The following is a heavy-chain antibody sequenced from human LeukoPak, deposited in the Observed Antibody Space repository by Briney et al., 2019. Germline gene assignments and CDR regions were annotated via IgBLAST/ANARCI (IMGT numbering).Heavy chain of an antibody. Sequence: GGSQRLSCAASAFTFSSYWMTWVRQAPGKGLEWVAIISHGGSKINYVDSVKGRFTVSRDNAKNSLYLQMNSLRAEDTAVYYCARAGSTGSVDYWGQGTLVTVSS. V-gene: IGHV3-7*04. CDR3: ARAGSTGSVDY. CDR2: ISHGGSKI. J-gene: IGHJ4*02. CDR1: AFTFSSYW. D-gene: IGHD6-19*01.